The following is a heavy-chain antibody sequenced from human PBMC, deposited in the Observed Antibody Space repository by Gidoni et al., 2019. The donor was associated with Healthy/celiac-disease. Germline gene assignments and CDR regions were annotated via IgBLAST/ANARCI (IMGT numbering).Heavy chain of an antibody. CDR1: GGPFSSYA. Sequence: QVQLAQSGAEVKKPGSSGKVSCKASGGPFSSYAISWVRQAPGQELEWMGGIIPIFGTANCAQKCQGRVTITADESTGTAYMELSSLRSEDTAVYYCAGGEYSYGRGRYYYYMDVWGKGTTVTVSS. D-gene: IGHD5-18*01. CDR3: AGGEYSYGRGRYYYYMDV. V-gene: IGHV1-69*01. J-gene: IGHJ6*03. CDR2: IIPIFGTA.